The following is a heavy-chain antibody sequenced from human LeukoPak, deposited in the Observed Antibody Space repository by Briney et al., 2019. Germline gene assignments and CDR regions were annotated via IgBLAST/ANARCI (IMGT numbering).Heavy chain of an antibody. J-gene: IGHJ3*02. CDR1: GYTLTELS. CDR3: ATDRLRVAAGGDAFDI. Sequence: ASVKVSCKVSGYTLTELSMHWVRQAPGKGLEWMGGLDPEDGETISAQKFQGRVTMTEDTSTDTAYMELSSLRSEDTAVYYCATDRLRVAAGGDAFDIWGQGTMVTVSS. D-gene: IGHD5/OR15-5a*01. CDR2: LDPEDGET. V-gene: IGHV1-24*01.